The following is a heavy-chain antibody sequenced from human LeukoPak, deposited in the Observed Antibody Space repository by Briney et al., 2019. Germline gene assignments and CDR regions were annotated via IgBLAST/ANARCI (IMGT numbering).Heavy chain of an antibody. J-gene: IGHJ4*02. CDR1: GYTFTSYG. D-gene: IGHD2-2*01. Sequence: ASVTVSCKAAGYTFTSYGISWVRQARGQGLEWMGWISAYNGNTNYAQKLQGRVTMTTDTSTSTAYMELRSLRSDDTAVYYCARRGSTTSPEDYWGQGTLVTVSS. CDR2: ISAYNGNT. V-gene: IGHV1-18*01. CDR3: ARRGSTTSPEDY.